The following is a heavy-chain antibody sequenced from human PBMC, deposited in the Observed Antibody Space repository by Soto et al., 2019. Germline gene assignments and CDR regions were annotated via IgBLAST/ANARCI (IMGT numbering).Heavy chain of an antibody. J-gene: IGHJ6*02. V-gene: IGHV3-7*03. CDR1: GFTFSSYW. CDR3: ARLPYGLIVGATIDYYYYGMDV. CDR2: IKQDGSEK. Sequence: PGGSLRLSCAASGFTFSSYWMSWVRQAPGKGLEWVANIKQDGSEKYYVDSVKGRFTISRDNAKNSLYLQMNSLRAEDTAVYYCARLPYGLIVGATIDYYYYGMDVWGQGTTVTVSS. D-gene: IGHD1-26*01.